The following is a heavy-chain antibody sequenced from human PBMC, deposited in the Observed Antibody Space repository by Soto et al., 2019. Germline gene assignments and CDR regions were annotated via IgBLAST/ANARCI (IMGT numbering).Heavy chain of an antibody. J-gene: IGHJ4*02. V-gene: IGHV2-70*11. CDR3: ARTRETGTLRPSSSWSYYLDY. CDR2: IDWDDDK. Sequence: SGPTLVNPTQTLTLTCTFSGFSLSTSGMCVSWIRQPPGKALEWLARIDWDDDKYYSTSLKTRLTISKDTSKNQVVLTMTNMEPVDTATYYCARTRETGTLRPSSSWSYYLDYWGQGTLVTVSS. D-gene: IGHD6-13*01. CDR1: GFSLSTSGMC.